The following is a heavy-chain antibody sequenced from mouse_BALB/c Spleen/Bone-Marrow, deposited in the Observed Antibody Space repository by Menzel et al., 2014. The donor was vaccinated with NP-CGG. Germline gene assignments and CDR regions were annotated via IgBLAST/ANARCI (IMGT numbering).Heavy chain of an antibody. J-gene: IGHJ4*01. D-gene: IGHD2-1*01. CDR2: ISGGGSYT. CDR3: ARQNGNYGYYYAMDY. V-gene: IGHV5-9-2*01. CDR1: GFTFSSYG. Sequence: DVMLVESGGGLVKPGGSLKLSCAASGFTFSSYGMSWVRQTPEKRLEWVATISGGGSYTYYPDSVKGRFTISRDNAKNNLYLQMSRLRAEDTALYYCARQNGNYGYYYAMDYWGQGTSVTGSS.